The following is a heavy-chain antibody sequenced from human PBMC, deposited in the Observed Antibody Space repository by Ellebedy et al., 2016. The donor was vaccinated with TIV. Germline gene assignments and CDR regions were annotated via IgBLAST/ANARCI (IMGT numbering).Heavy chain of an antibody. V-gene: IGHV3-23*01. CDR3: AKDARIFFDGAGSHGALEY. D-gene: IGHD4/OR15-4a*01. CDR1: GFTFSSFA. J-gene: IGHJ4*02. CDR2: TSGIGGET. Sequence: GESLKISCAASGFTFSSFALAWVRQAPGKGLEWVSSTSGIGGETYYTDSVKGRFTASRDNSKNTLYLQMDSLRAEDTAVYYCAKDARIFFDGAGSHGALEYWGQGTLVTVSS.